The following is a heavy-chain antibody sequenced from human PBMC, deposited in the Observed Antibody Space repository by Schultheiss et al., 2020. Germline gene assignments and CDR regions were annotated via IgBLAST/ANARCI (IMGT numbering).Heavy chain of an antibody. Sequence: SGPTLVKPTQTLTLTCTFSGFSLSTSGMSVGWIRQPPGKALEWLALIYWDNDKRYSPSLKSRLTITKDSSKNQVVLTRTSMDPVDTATYYCAHRQMVAGHFQHWGQGTLVTVSS. V-gene: IGHV2-5*02. CDR2: IYWDNDK. CDR1: GFSLSTSGMS. D-gene: IGHD3-10*01. CDR3: AHRQMVAGHFQH. J-gene: IGHJ1*01.